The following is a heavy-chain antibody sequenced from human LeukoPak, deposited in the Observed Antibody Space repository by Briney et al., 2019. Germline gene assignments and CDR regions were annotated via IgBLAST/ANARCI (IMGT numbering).Heavy chain of an antibody. Sequence: GGSLRLSCAASGFTISDYALNWVRQAPGKGLEWVSAISGSGGSTYYADSVKGRFTISRDNSKNTLYLQVNSLRAEDTAVYYCAKGGRGSGSYNYFDYWGQGTLVTVSS. D-gene: IGHD3-10*01. CDR3: AKGGRGSGSYNYFDY. CDR2: ISGSGGST. J-gene: IGHJ4*02. V-gene: IGHV3-23*01. CDR1: GFTISDYA.